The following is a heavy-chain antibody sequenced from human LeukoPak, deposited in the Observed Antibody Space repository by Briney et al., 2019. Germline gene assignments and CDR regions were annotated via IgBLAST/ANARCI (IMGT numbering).Heavy chain of an antibody. V-gene: IGHV1-69*05. J-gene: IGHJ4*02. CDR2: IIPIFGTA. CDR3: ARAKIAAAGSYDDY. CDR1: GGTFSSYA. D-gene: IGHD6-13*01. Sequence: ASVTVSCRASGGTFSSYAISWVRQAPGPGLEWMGRIIPIFGTANYAQKFQGRVTITTDESTSTASMGLSSLRSEDTAVYFCARAKIAAAGSYDDYWGQGTLVTVSS.